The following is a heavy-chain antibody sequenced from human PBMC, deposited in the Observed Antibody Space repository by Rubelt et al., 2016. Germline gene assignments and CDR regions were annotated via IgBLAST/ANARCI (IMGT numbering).Heavy chain of an antibody. D-gene: IGHD1-26*01. V-gene: IGHV3-74*01. CDR1: GFTFGRSW. CDR2: INENGRRV. Sequence: EVQLLESGGGLVQPGGSLRLSCAASGFTFGRSWMHWVRQVPGKGLVWVSRINENGRRVDYADSVKGRFTISREDPKSTLYLNMNRRGPEDTAIYFCVREFSGERDYWGQGALVTVSS. J-gene: IGHJ4*02. CDR3: VREFSGERDY.